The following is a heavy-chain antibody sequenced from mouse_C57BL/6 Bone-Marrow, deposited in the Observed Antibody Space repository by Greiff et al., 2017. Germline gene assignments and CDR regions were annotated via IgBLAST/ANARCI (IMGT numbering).Heavy chain of an antibody. CDR1: GYTFPTYG. J-gene: IGHJ3*01. Sequence: QVQLQQSGAELARPGASVKLSCKASGYTFPTYGIGWVKQRTGQGLEWIGEIIPRSVNTNYNKKFKGKATLTADKSSSTAYMELRSLTSEYSAVLFCARQGDYYGSSCFAYWGQGTLVTVSA. CDR2: IIPRSVNT. V-gene: IGHV1-81*01. D-gene: IGHD1-1*01. CDR3: ARQGDYYGSSCFAY.